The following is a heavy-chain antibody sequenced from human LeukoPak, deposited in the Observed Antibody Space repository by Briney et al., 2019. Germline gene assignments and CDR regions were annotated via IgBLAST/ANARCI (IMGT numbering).Heavy chain of an antibody. CDR2: IYYSGST. CDR3: AREIHYGDAYYYYYYMDV. Sequence: SETLSLACTVSGGSISSYYWSWIRQPPGKGLEWIGYIYYSGSTNYNPSLKSRVTISVDTSKNQFSLKLSSVTAADTAVYYCAREIHYGDAYYYYYYMDVWGKGTTVTVSS. CDR1: GGSISSYY. J-gene: IGHJ6*03. D-gene: IGHD4-17*01. V-gene: IGHV4-59*01.